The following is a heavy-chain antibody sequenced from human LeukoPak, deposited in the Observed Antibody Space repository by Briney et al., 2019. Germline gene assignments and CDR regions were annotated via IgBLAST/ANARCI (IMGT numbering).Heavy chain of an antibody. CDR1: GYSFTIYW. J-gene: IGHJ4*02. CDR2: IYPGDSDT. CDR3: ARRRRYSSGWSDY. D-gene: IGHD6-19*01. V-gene: IGHV5-51*01. Sequence: GESLKISCKGSGYSFTIYWIGWVRQMPGKGLEWMGIIYPGDSDTRYSPSFRGQVTISADKSISTAYLRWSSLKASDTAMYYCARRRRYSSGWSDYWGQGTLVTVSS.